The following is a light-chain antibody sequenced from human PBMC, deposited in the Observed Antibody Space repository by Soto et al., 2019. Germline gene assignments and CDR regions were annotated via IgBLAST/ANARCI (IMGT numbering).Light chain of an antibody. J-gene: IGKJ1*01. Sequence: DIQMTQSPSSLSASVGDRVSITCRASQSISTWLAWYQQQPGGAPRLLIYDASSLQSGVPSRFSGNGSGTEFTLTISSLQPDDFSSYYCQHDYNYPWTFGQGTKV. CDR2: DAS. CDR3: QHDYNYPWT. V-gene: IGKV1-5*01. CDR1: QSISTW.